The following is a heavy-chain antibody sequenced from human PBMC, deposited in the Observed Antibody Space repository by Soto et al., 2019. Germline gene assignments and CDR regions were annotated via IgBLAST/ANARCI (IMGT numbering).Heavy chain of an antibody. CDR2: IDPSDSYI. Sequence: GESLKISCKGSGYXFTSYWISWVRQMPGKGLVWMGRIDPSDSYINYSPSFQGHVTISADKSISTAYLQWSSLKASDTAMYYCARLPLAAAYSDANTWGQGTLVTVSS. CDR1: GYXFTSYW. V-gene: IGHV5-10-1*01. D-gene: IGHD6-13*01. J-gene: IGHJ5*02. CDR3: ARLPLAAAYSDANT.